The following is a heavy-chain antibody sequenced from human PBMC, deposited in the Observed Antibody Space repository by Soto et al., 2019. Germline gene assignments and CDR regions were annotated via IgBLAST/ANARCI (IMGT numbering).Heavy chain of an antibody. CDR3: VRGLNYGDSYWYFDL. V-gene: IGHV1-69*02. D-gene: IGHD4-17*01. CDR2: IIPILGIA. CDR1: GGTFSSYT. J-gene: IGHJ2*01. Sequence: QVQLVQSGAEVKKPGSSVKVSCKASGGTFSSYTISWVRQAPGQGLEWMGRIIPILGIANYAQKFQGRVTITADKSTSTAYMELSSLRSEDTAVYYCVRGLNYGDSYWYFDLWGRGTLVTVSS.